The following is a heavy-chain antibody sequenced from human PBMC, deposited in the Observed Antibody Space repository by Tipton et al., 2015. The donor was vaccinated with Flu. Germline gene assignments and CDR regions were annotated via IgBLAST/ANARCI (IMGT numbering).Heavy chain of an antibody. Sequence: QVQLVQSGAEVKKPGASVKVSCKASGYTFTSYGISWVRQAPGQGLEWMGWVSAYNGNTNYAQKPQGRVTMTTDTSTSTAYMELRSLRSDDTAVYYCARDGGSGRGYYYYYGMDVWGQGTTVTVSS. J-gene: IGHJ6*02. D-gene: IGHD3-10*01. CDR1: GYTFTSYG. CDR3: ARDGGSGRGYYYYYGMDV. CDR2: VSAYNGNT. V-gene: IGHV1-18*01.